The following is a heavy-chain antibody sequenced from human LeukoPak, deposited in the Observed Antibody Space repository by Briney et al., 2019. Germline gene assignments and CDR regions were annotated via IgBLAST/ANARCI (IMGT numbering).Heavy chain of an antibody. J-gene: IGHJ5*02. Sequence: KTSETLSLTCTVSGASISSYYWSWIRQPPGKGLEWIGYIYYTGGTSFNPSLKDRVTISKDTSKNQFSLKLSSVTAADTAVYYCARQANGVYDWFDPWGQGTLVIVSS. V-gene: IGHV4-59*08. CDR1: GASISSYY. D-gene: IGHD2-8*01. CDR3: ARQANGVYDWFDP. CDR2: IYYTGGT.